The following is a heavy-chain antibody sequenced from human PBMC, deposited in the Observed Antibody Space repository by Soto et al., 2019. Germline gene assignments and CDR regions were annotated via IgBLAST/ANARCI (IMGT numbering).Heavy chain of an antibody. J-gene: IGHJ3*02. Sequence: PSETLSLTCTVSGGSISSGGYYWSWIRQHPGKGLEWIGYIYYSGSTYYNPSLKSRVTISVDTSKNQFSLKLSSVTAADTAVYYCARDLRDSSGYYLNDAFDIWGQGTMVTVSS. D-gene: IGHD3-22*01. CDR2: IYYSGST. V-gene: IGHV4-31*03. CDR1: GGSISSGGYY. CDR3: ARDLRDSSGYYLNDAFDI.